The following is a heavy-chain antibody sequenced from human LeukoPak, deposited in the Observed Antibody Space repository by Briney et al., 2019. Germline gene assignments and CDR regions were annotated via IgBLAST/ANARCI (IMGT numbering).Heavy chain of an antibody. D-gene: IGHD6-13*01. V-gene: IGHV4-39*01. Sequence: PSETLSLTCSVSGDSISSSSYYWGCLRQPPGKGLEWIGSIYYSGSTFYNPSLESRVTISVDMSQNQFSLKLSSVTAADTAVYYCARQSGPYASRWFDYWGQGTLVTVSS. CDR2: IYYSGST. CDR1: GDSISSSSYY. CDR3: ARQSGPYASRWFDY. J-gene: IGHJ4*02.